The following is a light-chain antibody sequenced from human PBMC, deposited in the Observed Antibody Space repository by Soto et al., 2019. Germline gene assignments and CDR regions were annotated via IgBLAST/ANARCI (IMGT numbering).Light chain of an antibody. CDR1: QDISSK. CDR3: RQEYNYPGT. CDR2: GAS. Sequence: AIKMTQVPSSLSASVRERVAISCRASQDISSKLGWYQQKPGQAPKLLLFGASTMHSGVPSRFSGSGSGTRFTLTITSMQPEDVAAYYCRQEYNYPGTFGQGTKVDIK. J-gene: IGKJ1*01. V-gene: IGKV1-6*01.